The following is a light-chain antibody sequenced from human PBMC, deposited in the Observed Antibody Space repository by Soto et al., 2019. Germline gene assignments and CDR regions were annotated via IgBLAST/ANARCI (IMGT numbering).Light chain of an antibody. CDR3: CSYAGSYTLV. CDR1: SSDVGAYNY. J-gene: IGLJ2*01. CDR2: DVT. V-gene: IGLV2-11*01. Sequence: QSALTQPRSVSGSPGQSVTLSCAGTSSDVGAYNYVSWYQHHPGTGPKILIYDVTKRPSGVPDRFSGSKSGNTASLTISGLQTEDEAHYYCCSYAGSYTLVFGGGTKVTVL.